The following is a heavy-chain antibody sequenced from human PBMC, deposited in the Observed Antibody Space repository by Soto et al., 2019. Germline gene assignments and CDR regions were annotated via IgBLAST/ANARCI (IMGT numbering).Heavy chain of an antibody. D-gene: IGHD5-18*01. CDR2: ISAYNGNT. J-gene: IGHJ4*02. Sequence: ASVKVSCKASGYTFTSYGISWVRQAPGQGLEWMGWISAYNGNTNYAQKLQGRVTMTTDTSTSTAYMELRSLRSDDTAMYYCARTLRYSYGSPFDYWGQGTLVTVSS. CDR1: GYTFTSYG. V-gene: IGHV1-18*01. CDR3: ARTLRYSYGSPFDY.